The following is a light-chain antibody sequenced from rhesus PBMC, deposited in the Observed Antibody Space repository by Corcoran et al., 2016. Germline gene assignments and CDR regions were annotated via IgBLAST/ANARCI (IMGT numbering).Light chain of an antibody. CDR2: AAS. V-gene: IGKV1-28*02. CDR3: LQHNIDQFT. J-gene: IGKJ3*01. CDR1: QGICSY. Sequence: DIQMTQSPSSLSASVGDTVTITCRASQGICSYLTWFQQNPGKAPKLLIFAASSLERGLPSRFSGSGAGTEFTLTIIILQPEDFASYYCLQHNIDQFTFGPGTKLDIK.